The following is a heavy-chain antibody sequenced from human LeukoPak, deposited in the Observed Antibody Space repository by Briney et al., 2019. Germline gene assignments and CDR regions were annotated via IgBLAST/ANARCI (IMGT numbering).Heavy chain of an antibody. CDR1: VGSISSYY. D-gene: IGHD4-17*01. J-gene: IGHJ5*02. CDR2: IYYGGST. V-gene: IGHV4-59*01. Sequence: PSETLSLTCTVSVGSISSYYWSWIRQPPGKGLEWIGYIYYGGSTNYNPSLKSRVTISVDTYKNQFSLKLSSVTAADTAVYYCARGYDYGDLWGQGTLVTVS. CDR3: ARGYDYGDL.